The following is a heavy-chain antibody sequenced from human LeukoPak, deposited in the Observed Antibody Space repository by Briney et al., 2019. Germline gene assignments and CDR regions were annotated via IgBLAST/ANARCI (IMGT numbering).Heavy chain of an antibody. CDR2: IKQEGSEK. CDR3: ARWFGVFDY. D-gene: IGHD3-10*01. Sequence: GGSLRLSCAASGFTFSSHWMSCVRQDPGNGLEWVANIKQEGSEKYYVDSVKGRFTISRDNDKNSLYLQMNSLRAEDTAVYTCARWFGVFDYWGQGTLVTVSS. J-gene: IGHJ4*02. CDR1: GFTFSSHW. V-gene: IGHV3-7*01.